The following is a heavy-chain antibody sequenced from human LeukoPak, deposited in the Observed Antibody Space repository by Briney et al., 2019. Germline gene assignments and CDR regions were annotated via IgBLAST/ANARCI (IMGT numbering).Heavy chain of an antibody. CDR1: GYTFTSYD. CDR3: ARNYGDLSTNFDY. Sequence: ASVKVSCKASGYTFTSYDINWVRQATGQGLEWMGWMNPNSGNTGYAQKLQGRGTMTRNTSISTAYMELSSLRSEDTAVYYCARNYGDLSTNFDYWGQGTLVTVSS. V-gene: IGHV1-8*01. CDR2: MNPNSGNT. J-gene: IGHJ4*02. D-gene: IGHD4-17*01.